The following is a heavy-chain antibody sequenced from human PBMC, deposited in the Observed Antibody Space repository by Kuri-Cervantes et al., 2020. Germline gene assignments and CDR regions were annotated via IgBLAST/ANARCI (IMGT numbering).Heavy chain of an antibody. CDR1: GXXISSYY. Sequence: SETLSXXCAXXGXXISSYYWSWIRQPPGKGLEWIGYIYXGGSTXXNPSLKSRXTISVGTSKNQFAPKLSSVTAAXTAXXXCAXXXGQLXFGXXXVDAFDIWGQGTMVTVSS. D-gene: IGHD3-10*01. V-gene: IGHV4-59*01. CDR2: IYXGGST. CDR3: AXXXGQLXFGXXXVDAFDI. J-gene: IGHJ3*02.